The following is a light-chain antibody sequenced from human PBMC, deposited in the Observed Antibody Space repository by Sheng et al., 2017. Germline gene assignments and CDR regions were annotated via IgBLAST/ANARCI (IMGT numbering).Light chain of an antibody. Sequence: EIVLTQSPATLSLSPGQRATLSCRARQSVASDYLAWYQQKPGQAPRLLIYDASNRATGIPARFSGSGSGTDFTLTISSLEPEDFAVYYCQQRANWPPLTFGGGTKVEIK. CDR1: QSVASDY. J-gene: IGKJ4*01. CDR3: QQRANWPPLT. CDR2: DAS. V-gene: IGKV3-11*01.